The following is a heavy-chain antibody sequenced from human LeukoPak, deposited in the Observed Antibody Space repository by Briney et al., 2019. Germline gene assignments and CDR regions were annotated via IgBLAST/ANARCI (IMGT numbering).Heavy chain of an antibody. CDR3: ARGYSSSWYHHGPAPHYYYYYGMDV. CDR2: IYYSGST. J-gene: IGHJ6*02. Sequence: SETLSLTCTVSGGSISSSSYYWGWIRQPPGKGLEWIGSIYYSGSTYYNPSLKSRVTISVDTSKNQFSLKLSSVTAADTAVYYCARGYSSSWYHHGPAPHYYYYYGMDVWGQGTTVTVSS. D-gene: IGHD6-13*01. CDR1: GGSISSSSYY. V-gene: IGHV4-39*07.